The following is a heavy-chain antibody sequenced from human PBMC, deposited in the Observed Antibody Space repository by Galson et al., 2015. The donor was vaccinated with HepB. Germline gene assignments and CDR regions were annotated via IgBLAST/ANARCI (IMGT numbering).Heavy chain of an antibody. CDR2: ISGSGGST. J-gene: IGHJ4*02. V-gene: IGHV3-23*01. Sequence: SLRLSCAASGFNFSSYAMSWVRQAPGKGLEWVSAISGSGGSTSYADSVKGRFTISRDNAKNTLYLQMNSLRAEDTAVYYCAKDLAPGYSSSWYGGRFDYWVQVTLVTVSS. CDR3: AKDLAPGYSSSWYGGRFDY. D-gene: IGHD6-13*01. CDR1: GFNFSSYA.